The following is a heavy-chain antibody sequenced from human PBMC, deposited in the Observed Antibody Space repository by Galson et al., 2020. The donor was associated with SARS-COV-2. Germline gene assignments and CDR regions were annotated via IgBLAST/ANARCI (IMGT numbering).Heavy chain of an antibody. D-gene: IGHD6-19*01. CDR2: MTGSDYTI. CDR3: ASCATSSGWYLPDAFAL. J-gene: IGHJ3*01. Sequence: SLKISCAASVFTFSSYEMNWVRQAPGKGLEWASYMTGSDYTIYYADSVKRRFTSSRANAKNSLYLQMNSLGAEDTAGSYCASCATSSGWYLPDAFALCGQGTMVTVSS. V-gene: IGHV3-48*03. CDR1: VFTFSSYE.